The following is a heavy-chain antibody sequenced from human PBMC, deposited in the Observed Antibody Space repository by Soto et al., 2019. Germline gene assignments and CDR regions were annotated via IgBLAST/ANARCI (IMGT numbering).Heavy chain of an antibody. CDR2: IIPIFGTA. CDR3: AKSFDSSGSLLRYFEQ. Sequence: GASVKVSCKASGGTFSSYAISCVRQAPGQGLEWMGGIIPIFGTANYAQKFQGRVTITADESTSTAYMELSSLRVDDTAVYYCAKSFDSSGSLLRYFEQWGQGTLVTVSS. J-gene: IGHJ4*02. D-gene: IGHD3-22*01. V-gene: IGHV1-69*13. CDR1: GGTFSSYA.